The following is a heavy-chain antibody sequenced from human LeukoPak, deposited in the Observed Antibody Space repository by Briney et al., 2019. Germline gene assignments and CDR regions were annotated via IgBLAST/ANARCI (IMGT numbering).Heavy chain of an antibody. V-gene: IGHV4-59*01. CDR1: GGSISSYY. D-gene: IGHD5-24*01. Sequence: SETLSLTCTVSGGSISSYYWSWIRQPPGKGLEWIGYIYYSGSTNYNPSLKSRVTISVDTSKNQFSLKLSSVTAADTAVYYCARVELPTRNDWFDPWGQGTLVTVSS. J-gene: IGHJ5*02. CDR3: ARVELPTRNDWFDP. CDR2: IYYSGST.